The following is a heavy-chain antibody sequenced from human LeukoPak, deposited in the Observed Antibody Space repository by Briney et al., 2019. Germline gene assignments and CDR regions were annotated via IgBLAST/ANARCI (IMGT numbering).Heavy chain of an antibody. Sequence: GASVKVSCKASGYTFTSYDINWVRQATGQGLEWMGWMNPNSGNTGYAQKFQGRVTMTRNTSISTAYMELSSLRSEDTAVYYCARAPPPAATLYYYMDVWGKGTTVTISS. CDR2: MNPNSGNT. D-gene: IGHD2-2*01. CDR3: ARAPPPAATLYYYMDV. J-gene: IGHJ6*03. V-gene: IGHV1-8*01. CDR1: GYTFTSYD.